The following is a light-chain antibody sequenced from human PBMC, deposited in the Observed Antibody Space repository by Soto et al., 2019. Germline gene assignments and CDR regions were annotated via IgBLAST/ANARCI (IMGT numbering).Light chain of an antibody. CDR1: QSVGSN. Sequence: EIVMTQSPATLSVSPGERATLSCRASQSVGSNLAWYQQKPGQAPRLLIYGASTRATGIPARFSGSGSGTEFTLTISSLQSEDFAIYFCQQYNNGTPDTTFGQGTKVEIK. V-gene: IGKV3-15*01. J-gene: IGKJ1*01. CDR3: QQYNNGTPDTT. CDR2: GAS.